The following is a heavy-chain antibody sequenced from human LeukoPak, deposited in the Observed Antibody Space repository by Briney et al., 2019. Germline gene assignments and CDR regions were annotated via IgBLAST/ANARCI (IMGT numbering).Heavy chain of an antibody. V-gene: IGHV3-9*01. CDR3: ARDLTGDHHFDY. CDR2: ISWNSGSI. Sequence: GGSLRLSCAASGFTFDDYAMHWVRQAPGKGLEWVSGISWNSGSIGYADSVKGRFTIFRDNAKNSLYLQMNSLRAEDTAVYYCARDLTGDHHFDYWGQGTLVTVSS. D-gene: IGHD7-27*01. CDR1: GFTFDDYA. J-gene: IGHJ4*02.